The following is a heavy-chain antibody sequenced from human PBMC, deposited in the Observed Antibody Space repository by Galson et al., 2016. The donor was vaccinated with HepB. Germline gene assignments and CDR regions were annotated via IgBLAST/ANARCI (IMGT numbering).Heavy chain of an antibody. CDR1: GVSISASY. V-gene: IGHV4-59*01. CDR3: ARGRTGV. CDR2: IFHTGHT. J-gene: IGHJ4*02. D-gene: IGHD3/OR15-3a*01. Sequence: TVSGVSISASYWSWIRQSPAKGLEWNGYIFHTGHTTYNPSLKSRLTISVDSPKNEFSLKLTSVTAADTAVYFCARGRTGVWGQGTLVTVSS.